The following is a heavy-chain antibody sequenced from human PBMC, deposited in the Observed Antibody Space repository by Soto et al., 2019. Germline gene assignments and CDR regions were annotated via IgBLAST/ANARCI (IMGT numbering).Heavy chain of an antibody. CDR1: GFTFSSYG. D-gene: IGHD2-2*01. V-gene: IGHV3-33*01. J-gene: IGHJ4*02. CDR3: ARDHDPIVVVPAAMLGGLGY. CDR2: IWYDGSNK. Sequence: GGSLRLSCAASGFTFSSYGMHWVRQAPGKGLEWVAVIWYDGSNKYYADSVKGRFTISRDNSKNTLYLQMNSLRAEDTAVYYCARDHDPIVVVPAAMLGGLGYWGQGTLVTVSS.